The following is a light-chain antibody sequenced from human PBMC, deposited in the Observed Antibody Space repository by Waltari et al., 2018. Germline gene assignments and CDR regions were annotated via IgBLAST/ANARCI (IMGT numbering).Light chain of an antibody. J-gene: IGLJ2*01. CDR3: ATWDDSLNGL. Sequence: QSVLTQPPSVSGTPGQRVSFSCSGSSSNIGSKSVNWYQQVPGTAPKLLIYSNNPRPSGVPDRYSGSKSGTSASLAISGLQSEDEADYYCATWDDSLNGLFGGGTRLTVL. V-gene: IGLV1-44*01. CDR2: SNN. CDR1: SSNIGSKS.